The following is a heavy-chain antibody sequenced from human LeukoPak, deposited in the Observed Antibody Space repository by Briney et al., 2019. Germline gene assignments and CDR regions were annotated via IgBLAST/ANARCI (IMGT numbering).Heavy chain of an antibody. CDR2: GHQDGSET. J-gene: IGHJ3*02. CDR3: AREMATIQGPDAFDI. D-gene: IGHD5-24*01. V-gene: IGHV3-7*04. Sequence: GGSLRLSCAASRFTFNRYWLSWVRQAPGKGLEWVANGHQDGSETYYVDSVKGRFTISRDNAKNSLYLQMNSLRAEDTAVYYCAREMATIQGPDAFDIWGQGTMVTVSS. CDR1: RFTFNRYW.